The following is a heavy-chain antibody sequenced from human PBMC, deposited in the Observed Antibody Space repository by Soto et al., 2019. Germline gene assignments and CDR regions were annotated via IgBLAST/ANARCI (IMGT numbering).Heavy chain of an antibody. Sequence: PSQTLSLTCAISGDSVSSNSATWDWIRQSPSRGLEWLGRTYYRSKWYNDFAVSVRSRITINPDTSKNQFSLQLNSVTPEDTAVYYCARVNSSRTAFIHWFDPWGQGTLVTVSS. D-gene: IGHD3-10*01. CDR3: ARVNSSRTAFIHWFDP. CDR1: GDSVSSNSAT. CDR2: TYYRSKWYN. V-gene: IGHV6-1*01. J-gene: IGHJ5*02.